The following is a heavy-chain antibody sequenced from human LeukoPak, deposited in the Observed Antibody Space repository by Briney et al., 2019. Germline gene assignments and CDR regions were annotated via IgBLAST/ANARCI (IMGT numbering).Heavy chain of an antibody. CDR1: GFTFSSNW. CDR2: INEDGSTT. CDR3: VRDLGGRSGH. V-gene: IGHV3-74*01. J-gene: IGHJ4*02. D-gene: IGHD1-26*01. Sequence: GGSLRLSCAASGFTFSSNWMHWVRHAPGKGLVWVSRINEDGSTTDYADSVKGRSTIFRDNAKNTLYLQMNSLRAEDTAVYYCVRDLGGRSGHWGQGTLVSVSS.